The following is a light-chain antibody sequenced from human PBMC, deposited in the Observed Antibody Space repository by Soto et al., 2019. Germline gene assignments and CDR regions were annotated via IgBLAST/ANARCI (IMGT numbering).Light chain of an antibody. CDR2: DVS. V-gene: IGLV2-14*01. CDR3: SSYTSSSTLMV. CDR1: SSDVSGYNY. J-gene: IGLJ2*01. Sequence: QSALTQPASVSGSPGQSITISCTGTSSDVSGYNYVSWYQQHPGKAPKLMIYDVSNRPSGVSNRFSGSKSGNTASLTISGLQAEDEADYYCSSYTSSSTLMVFGGRTKLTVL.